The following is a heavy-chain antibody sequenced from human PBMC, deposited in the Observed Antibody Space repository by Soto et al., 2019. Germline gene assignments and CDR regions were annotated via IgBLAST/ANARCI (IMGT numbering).Heavy chain of an antibody. D-gene: IGHD2-2*01. CDR3: ARWVCSSTSCYAPDAFDI. Sequence: PGGSLRLSCAASGFTVSSNYMSWVRQAPGKGLEWVSVIYSGGSTYYADSVKGRFTISRHNSKNTLYLQMNSLRAEDTAVYYCARWVCSSTSCYAPDAFDIWGQGTMVTVSS. CDR1: GFTVSSNY. V-gene: IGHV3-53*04. CDR2: IYSGGST. J-gene: IGHJ3*02.